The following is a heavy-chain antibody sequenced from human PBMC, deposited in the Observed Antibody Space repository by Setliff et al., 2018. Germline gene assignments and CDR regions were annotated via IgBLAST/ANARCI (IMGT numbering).Heavy chain of an antibody. CDR3: ARADSDSYYPYYFDF. CDR2: VSGSGMTR. V-gene: IGHV3-23*01. J-gene: IGHJ4*02. D-gene: IGHD3-22*01. CDR1: GFTFSSYW. Sequence: GGSLRLSCAGSGFTFSSYWMTWVRQAPGKGLQWVSSVSGSGMTRDYTDSVKGRFTVSRDSSQNKIHLQMDSLRAEDTGKYFCARADSDSYYPYYFDFWGQGVLVTVSS.